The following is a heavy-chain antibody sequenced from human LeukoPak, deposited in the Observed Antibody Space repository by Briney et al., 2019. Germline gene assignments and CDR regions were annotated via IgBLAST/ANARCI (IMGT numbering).Heavy chain of an antibody. J-gene: IGHJ5*02. Sequence: SETLSLTCTVSGGSISSYFWSWIRQPPGKGLEGIGYTYNSGSTNYNPSLKSRVTMSVDTSKNQFPLQLSALTAAHTAVYYCARHLIREEYSSSSIGFDPWGQGTLVTVSS. CDR1: GGSISSYF. V-gene: IGHV4-59*08. CDR2: TYNSGST. CDR3: ARHLIREEYSSSSIGFDP. D-gene: IGHD6-6*01.